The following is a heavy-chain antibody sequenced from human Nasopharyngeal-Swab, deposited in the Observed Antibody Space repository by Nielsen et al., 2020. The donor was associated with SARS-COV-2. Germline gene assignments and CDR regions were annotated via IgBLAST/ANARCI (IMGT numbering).Heavy chain of an antibody. CDR1: GVTVSSNY. CDR2: IYSGGST. D-gene: IGHD3-3*01. CDR3: ARDFWNDAFDI. Sequence: GGSLRLSCAASGVTVSSNYMSWVRQAPGKGLEWVSVIYSGGSTYYADSVKGRFTISRDNSKNPLYLQMNSLRAEDTAVYYCARDFWNDAFDIWGRGTMVTVSS. V-gene: IGHV3-53*01. J-gene: IGHJ3*02.